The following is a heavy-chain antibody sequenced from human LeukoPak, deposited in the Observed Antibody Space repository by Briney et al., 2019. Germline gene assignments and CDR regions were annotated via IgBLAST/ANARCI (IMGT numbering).Heavy chain of an antibody. CDR3: AKSFTADPYYFDY. Sequence: GGSLRLSCAASGFTFSSYGMHWVRQAPGKGLEWVAFIRYDGSNKYYADSAKGRFTISRDNSKNTLYLQMNSLRAEDTAVYYCAKSFTADPYYFDYWGQGTLVTVSS. CDR1: GFTFSSYG. J-gene: IGHJ4*02. D-gene: IGHD5-18*01. V-gene: IGHV3-30*02. CDR2: IRYDGSNK.